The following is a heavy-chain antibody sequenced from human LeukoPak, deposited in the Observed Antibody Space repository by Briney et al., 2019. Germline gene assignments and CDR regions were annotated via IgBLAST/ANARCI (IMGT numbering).Heavy chain of an antibody. Sequence: ASVNVSCKASGYTFTSYAMHWVRQAPGQRLEWMGWINAGNGNKKYSQKFQGRVTITRDTSASTAYMELSSLRSEDTAVYYCAIQSSYSSGEFDYWGQGTLVTVSS. V-gene: IGHV1-3*01. J-gene: IGHJ4*02. CDR2: INAGNGNK. D-gene: IGHD3-10*01. CDR1: GYTFTSYA. CDR3: AIQSSYSSGEFDY.